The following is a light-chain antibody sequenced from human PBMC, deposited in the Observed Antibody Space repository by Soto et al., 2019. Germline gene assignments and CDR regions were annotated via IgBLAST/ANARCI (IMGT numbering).Light chain of an antibody. CDR1: QSISTY. Sequence: TQSPSSLSASVGDRITITCRASQSISTYLAWYQQKPGQAPSLLIYGAFTRATGIPARFSGTGSGTEFTLTISSLQSEDFALYYCQQYNDWPLTFGQGTKVDIK. CDR3: QQYNDWPLT. V-gene: IGKV3-15*01. J-gene: IGKJ1*01. CDR2: GAF.